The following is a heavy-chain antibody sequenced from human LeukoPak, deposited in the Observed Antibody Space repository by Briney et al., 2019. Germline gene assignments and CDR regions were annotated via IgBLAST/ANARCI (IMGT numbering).Heavy chain of an antibody. CDR1: GFTFSSYA. D-gene: IGHD1-7*01. CDR3: ARGRGTTKLDYFDY. J-gene: IGHJ4*02. CDR2: ISSNGGST. V-gene: IGHV3-64*01. Sequence: GGSLGLSCAASGFTFSSYAMHWVRQAPGKGLEYVSAISSNGGSTYYANSVKGRFTISRDNSKNTPYLQMGSLRAEDMAVYYCARGRGTTKLDYFDYWGQGTLVTVSS.